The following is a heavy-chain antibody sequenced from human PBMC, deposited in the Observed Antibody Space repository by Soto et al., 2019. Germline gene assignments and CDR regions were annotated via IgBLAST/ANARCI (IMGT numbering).Heavy chain of an antibody. CDR2: MNPNSGNT. J-gene: IGHJ2*01. CDR1: GYTFTSYD. V-gene: IGHV1-8*01. D-gene: IGHD6-13*01. Sequence: GASVKVSCKASGYTFTSYDINWMRQATGQGLEWMGWMNPNSGNTGYAQKFQGRVTMTRNTSISTAYMALSSLRSEDTAVYYCARDRDSTKSSYWYFDLWGRGTLVTVSS. CDR3: ARDRDSTKSSYWYFDL.